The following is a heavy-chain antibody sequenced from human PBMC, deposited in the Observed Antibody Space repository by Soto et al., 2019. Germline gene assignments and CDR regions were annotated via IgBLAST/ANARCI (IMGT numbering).Heavy chain of an antibody. Sequence: QVQLVQSGAEVKKPGASVTVSCKASGYTFTSFAIHWVRQAPGQRPEWMGWINAGTGNTKYSQRFQGRVTFARDTSANTAYMQVGSVRSEDTAVYFCAREVVSGYDLGYWGQGTLVTVSS. CDR1: GYTFTSFA. D-gene: IGHD5-12*01. J-gene: IGHJ4*02. CDR2: INAGTGNT. CDR3: AREVVSGYDLGY. V-gene: IGHV1-3*01.